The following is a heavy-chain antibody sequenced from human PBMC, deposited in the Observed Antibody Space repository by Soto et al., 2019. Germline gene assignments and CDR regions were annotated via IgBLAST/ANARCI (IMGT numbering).Heavy chain of an antibody. CDR3: ARGSFQYYNVMDI. Sequence: GGSLRLSCAASGFTFSSYGMYWVRQAPGKGLEWVAIIWNDGSNKYYADSVKGRFTISRDNSKNTLFLQMNSLRVEDSAVYYCARGSFQYYNVMDIWGQGTTVTVSS. CDR2: IWNDGSNK. V-gene: IGHV3-33*07. CDR1: GFTFSSYG. J-gene: IGHJ6*02.